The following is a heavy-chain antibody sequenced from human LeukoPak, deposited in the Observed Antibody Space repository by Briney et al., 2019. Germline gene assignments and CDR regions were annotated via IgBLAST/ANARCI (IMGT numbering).Heavy chain of an antibody. J-gene: IGHJ2*01. CDR1: VYIFTDYY. CDR3: ARSAVVAAPYDL. Sequence: ASVTVSFTASVYIFTDYYIQWVRQAPGQSLEWMGWVYANTGGTNYAQKFQGRVTMTRDTSISTAYMELSRLTSDDTAVYYCARSAVVAAPYDLWGRGTPVTVSS. CDR2: VYANTGGT. D-gene: IGHD2-15*01. V-gene: IGHV1-2*02.